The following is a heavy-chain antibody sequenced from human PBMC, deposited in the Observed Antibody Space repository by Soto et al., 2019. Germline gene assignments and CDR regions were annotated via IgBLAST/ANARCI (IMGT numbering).Heavy chain of an antibody. CDR3: TTDSYITSIKVRFDY. J-gene: IGHJ4*01. Sequence: PGGSLRLSCAASGFTFSNAWINWVRQAPGKGLEWVGRVKSKNDGGTTDFAAPVKGRFAISRDDSKNMVYLEMNSLQTEDTAIYYCTTDSYITSIKVRFDYWGHGTLVTVS. V-gene: IGHV3-15*07. CDR2: VKSKNDGGTT. D-gene: IGHD3-10*01. CDR1: GFTFSNAW.